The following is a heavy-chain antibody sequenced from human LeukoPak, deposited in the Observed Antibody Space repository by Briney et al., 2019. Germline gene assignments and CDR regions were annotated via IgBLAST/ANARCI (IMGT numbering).Heavy chain of an antibody. D-gene: IGHD2-15*01. CDR3: AKYDVGYCSGGSCYSLDN. V-gene: IGHV3-48*01. CDR1: EFTLSSYR. Sequence: GGSLRLSCAASEFTLSSYRMDWVRQAPGKGLEWLSYINTGSTTVNYADSVKGRFTISRDNSKSTLYLQVSSLRAEDTAIYYCAKYDVGYCSGGSCYSLDNWGQGTLLTVSS. J-gene: IGHJ4*02. CDR2: INTGSTTV.